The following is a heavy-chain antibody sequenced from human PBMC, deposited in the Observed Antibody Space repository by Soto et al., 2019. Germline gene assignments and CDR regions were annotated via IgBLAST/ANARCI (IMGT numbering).Heavy chain of an antibody. CDR1: GGTFSSYA. J-gene: IGHJ4*02. CDR2: IIPIFGTA. D-gene: IGHD3-22*01. CDR3: ASHYDSSGYYFRGLDY. Sequence: QVQLVQSGAEVKKPGSSVKVSCKASGGTFSSYAISWVRQAPGQGLEWMGGIIPIFGTADYAQKFQGRVTVPADEPPSTGNMELSSLRSEDTAVYYCASHYDSSGYYFRGLDYWGQGTLVTVSS. V-gene: IGHV1-69*12.